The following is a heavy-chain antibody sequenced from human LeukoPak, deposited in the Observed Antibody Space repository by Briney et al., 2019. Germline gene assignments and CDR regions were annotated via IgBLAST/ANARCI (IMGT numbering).Heavy chain of an antibody. CDR3: ARDGRAVAGLNWFDP. V-gene: IGHV4-59*01. Sequence: SETLSLTCTVSGGSISDYYWSWIRQPPGKGLEWIGYIYYSGSTNYNPSLKSRVTISVDTSKSQFSLQLSSVTAADTAVYYCARDGRAVAGLNWFDPWGQGTLVTVSS. CDR1: GGSISDYY. CDR2: IYYSGST. D-gene: IGHD6-19*01. J-gene: IGHJ5*02.